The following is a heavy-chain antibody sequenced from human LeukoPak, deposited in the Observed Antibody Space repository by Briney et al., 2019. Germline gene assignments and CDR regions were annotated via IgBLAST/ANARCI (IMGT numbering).Heavy chain of an antibody. CDR1: GFTFSSNV. V-gene: IGHV3-23*01. CDR3: AKESSGGWYFDY. CDR2: IPASGGST. Sequence: GGSLRLSCVASGFTFSSNVMVWVRQAPGKGLEWVSSIPASGGSTYYADSVKGRFTISRDNSKNSLYLQMNSLRAEDTAVYYCAKESSGGWYFDYWGQGTLVTVSS. J-gene: IGHJ4*02. D-gene: IGHD6-19*01.